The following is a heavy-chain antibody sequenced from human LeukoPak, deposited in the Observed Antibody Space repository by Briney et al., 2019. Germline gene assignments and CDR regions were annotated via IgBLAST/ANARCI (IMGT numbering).Heavy chain of an antibody. CDR2: INPITGDT. CDR1: GYTFSGHY. J-gene: IGHJ6*03. Sequence: ASVKVSCKASGYTFSGHYMHWVRQAPGQGLEWLGWINPITGDTKYAQKFQGSVTMTRDTSISTVYMELSRLRSDDTAVYYCARATVDYYYYYMDVWGKGTTVTVSS. D-gene: IGHD4-23*01. CDR3: ARATVDYYYYYMDV. V-gene: IGHV1-2*02.